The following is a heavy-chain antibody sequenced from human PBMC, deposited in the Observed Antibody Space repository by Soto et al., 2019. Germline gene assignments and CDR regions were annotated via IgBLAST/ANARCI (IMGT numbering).Heavy chain of an antibody. CDR3: ARARGYCSGGNCYSTLYYYYMDV. J-gene: IGHJ6*03. CDR2: IYYSGST. D-gene: IGHD2-15*01. V-gene: IGHV4-59*01. Sequence: SETLSLTCIVSGDSIRSYYWSWIRQPPEKGLEWIGYIYYSGSTNYNPSLKSRVTMSVDTSKNQFSLKLSSVTAADTAVYYCARARGYCSGGNCYSTLYYYYMDVWGKGTTVTVSS. CDR1: GDSIRSYY.